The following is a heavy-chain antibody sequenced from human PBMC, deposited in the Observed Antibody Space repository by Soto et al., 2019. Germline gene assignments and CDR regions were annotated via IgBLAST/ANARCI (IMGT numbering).Heavy chain of an antibody. Sequence: GASVKVSCKASGYTFTSYGISWVRQAPGQGLEWMGWISAYNGNTNYAQKLQGRVTMTTDTSTSTAYMELRSLRSDDTAVYYCARRNVGGHDFWPYSFDYWGQGTLVTVSS. CDR2: ISAYNGNT. D-gene: IGHD3-3*01. CDR3: ARRNVGGHDFWPYSFDY. V-gene: IGHV1-18*01. CDR1: GYTFTSYG. J-gene: IGHJ4*02.